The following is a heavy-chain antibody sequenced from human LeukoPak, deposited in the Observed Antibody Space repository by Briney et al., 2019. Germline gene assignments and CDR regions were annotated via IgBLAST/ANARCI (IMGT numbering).Heavy chain of an antibody. CDR1: GGTFSSYA. J-gene: IGHJ6*03. CDR2: IIPIFGTA. D-gene: IGHD3-10*01. V-gene: IGHV1-69*06. Sequence: SVKVSCKASGGTFSSYAISWVRQAPGQGLEWMGGIIPIFGTANYAQKFQGRVTITADKSTSTAYMELRSLRSDDTAVYYCARDTVWFGELLSVYYYYYMDVWGKGTTVTVSS. CDR3: ARDTVWFGELLSVYYYYYMDV.